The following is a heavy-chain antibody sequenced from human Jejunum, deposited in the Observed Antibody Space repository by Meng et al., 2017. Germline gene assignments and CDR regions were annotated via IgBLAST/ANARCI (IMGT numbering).Heavy chain of an antibody. CDR1: GFTFSTYA. D-gene: IGHD2/OR15-2a*01. CDR2: ISGTEDKT. Sequence: VLLVRSGGALYQPWGSLRLSFAASGFTFSTYALTWVRQAPGKGLEWVSSISGTEDKTFYADSVKGRLTISRDSSKNTLYLQMNSLRADDTAVYYCATGGIERNIILEYWGQGTLVTVSS. J-gene: IGHJ4*02. CDR3: ATGGIERNIILEY. V-gene: IGHV3-23*04.